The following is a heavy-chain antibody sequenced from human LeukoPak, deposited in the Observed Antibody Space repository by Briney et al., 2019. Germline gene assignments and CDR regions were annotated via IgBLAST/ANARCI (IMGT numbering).Heavy chain of an antibody. CDR2: INHSGST. J-gene: IGHJ2*01. CDR1: GGSFSGYY. D-gene: IGHD2-2*01. CDR3: ARGRKIVVVPAATYWYFDL. V-gene: IGHV4-34*01. Sequence: PSETLSLTCAVYGGSFSGYYWSWLRQPPGKGLEWIGEINHSGSTNYNPSLKSRVTISVDTSKNQFSLKLSSVTAADTAVYYCARGRKIVVVPAATYWYFDLWGRGTLVTVSS.